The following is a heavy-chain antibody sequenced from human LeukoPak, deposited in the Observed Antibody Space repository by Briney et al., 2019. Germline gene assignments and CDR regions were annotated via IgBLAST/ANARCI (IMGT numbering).Heavy chain of an antibody. CDR1: GDSVSSSDW. CDR2: IHHSGDT. J-gene: IGHJ4*02. CDR3: AKMIPATPDYFDY. Sequence: SGTLSLTCGVSGDSVSSSDWWTWVRQFPGKGLEWIGEIHHSGDTNYNPSLKSRVIISVDKSRNQFSLNLTSVTDADTAIYYCAKMIPATPDYFDYWGQGILVIVS. V-gene: IGHV4-4*02. D-gene: IGHD2-15*01.